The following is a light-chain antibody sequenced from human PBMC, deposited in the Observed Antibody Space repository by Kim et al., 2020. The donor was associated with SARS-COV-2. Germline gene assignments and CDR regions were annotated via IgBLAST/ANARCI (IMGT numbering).Light chain of an antibody. CDR3: QYYDNWWT. V-gene: IGKV3-15*01. Sequence: SVSPEERATLSCRASQNIRNYLAWYQQKPGQTPRLLISGASTRATGTPARFSGSGSGTEFTLTISSLQSEDFAVYYCQYYDNWWTFGQGTKVDIK. CDR2: GAS. CDR1: QNIRNY. J-gene: IGKJ1*01.